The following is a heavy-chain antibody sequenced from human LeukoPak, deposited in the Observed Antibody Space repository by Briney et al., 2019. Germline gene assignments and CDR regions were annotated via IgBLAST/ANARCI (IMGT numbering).Heavy chain of an antibody. CDR1: GDSISNPYYY. CDR3: ATSGWYLLPGVY. J-gene: IGHJ4*02. Sequence: PSETLSLTCTVSGDSISNPYYYWAWIRQPPGKGLEWIGSIYYSGSTYYNPSLESRVTISVDTSKNQFSLKLSSVTAADTAVYYCATSGWYLLPGVYWGQGTLVTVSS. D-gene: IGHD6-19*01. CDR2: IYYSGST. V-gene: IGHV4-39*01.